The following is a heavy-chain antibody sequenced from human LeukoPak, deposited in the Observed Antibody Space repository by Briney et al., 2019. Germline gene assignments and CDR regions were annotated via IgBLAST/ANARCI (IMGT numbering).Heavy chain of an antibody. CDR2: IKYYGSHT. CDR1: GFIFSNYW. V-gene: IGHV3-74*01. J-gene: IGHJ4*02. Sequence: GGSLRFSCAASGFIFSNYWMLWVRQAPGKGLVWVSRIKYYGSHTDYADSVKGRFTISRDNSKNTLYLQMNSLRAEDTAMYYCARGDFDSWGQGTLVTVSS. CDR3: ARGDFDS.